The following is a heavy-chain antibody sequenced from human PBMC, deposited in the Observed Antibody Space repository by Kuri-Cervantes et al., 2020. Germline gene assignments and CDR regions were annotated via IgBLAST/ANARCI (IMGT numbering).Heavy chain of an antibody. V-gene: IGHV4-59*01. CDR3: ARGPLRGVFDY. CDR1: GGSISSYY. J-gene: IGHJ4*02. D-gene: IGHD3-3*01. CDR2: IYYSGST. Sequence: SEPLSLTCTVSGGSISSYYWSWIRQPPGKGLEWIGYIYYSGSTNYNPSLKSRVTISVDTSKNQFSLKLSSVTAADTAVYYCARGPLRGVFDYWGQGTLVTVSS.